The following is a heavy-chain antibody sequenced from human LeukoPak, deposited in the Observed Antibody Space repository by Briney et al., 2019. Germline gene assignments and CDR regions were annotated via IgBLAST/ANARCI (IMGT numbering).Heavy chain of an antibody. J-gene: IGHJ4*02. CDR1: GFTVSSNY. CDR3: ARGSHTAFDY. V-gene: IGHV3-53*01. CDR2: LHSGGNT. D-gene: IGHD2-2*02. Sequence: GGCLRLSCAASGFTVSSNYMSWVRQAPGKGLEWVSVLHSGGNTNYADSVKGRFTISRDNSKNTVYLQMNSLRAEDTAVYYCARGSHTAFDYWGQGTLVTVS.